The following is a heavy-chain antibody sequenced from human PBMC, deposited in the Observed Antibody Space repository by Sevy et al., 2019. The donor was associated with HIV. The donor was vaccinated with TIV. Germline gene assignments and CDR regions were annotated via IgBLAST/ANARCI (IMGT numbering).Heavy chain of an antibody. V-gene: IGHV3-9*01. D-gene: IGHD3-10*01. Sequence: GGSLRLSCAASGFTFDDYAMHWVRQAPGKGLEWVSGISWNSGSIGYADSVKGRFTISRDNAKNSLYLQMNSLRAEDTALYYCAKGEGVIDYYYYGMDVWGQGTTVTVSS. CDR2: ISWNSGSI. CDR1: GFTFDDYA. CDR3: AKGEGVIDYYYYGMDV. J-gene: IGHJ6*02.